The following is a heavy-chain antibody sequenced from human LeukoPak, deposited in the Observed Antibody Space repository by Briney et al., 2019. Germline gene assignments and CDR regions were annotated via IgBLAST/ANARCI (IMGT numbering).Heavy chain of an antibody. V-gene: IGHV3-53*04. D-gene: IGHD2-2*01. CDR1: GFTVSSNY. CDR3: ARGQDIVVVPAAGGYGMDV. Sequence: GGSLRLSCAASGFTVSSNYMSWVRQAPGKGLEWVSVIYSGGSTYYADSVKGRFTISRHNSKNTLYLQMNSLRAEDTAVYYCARGQDIVVVPAAGGYGMDVWGQGTTVTVSS. CDR2: IYSGGST. J-gene: IGHJ6*02.